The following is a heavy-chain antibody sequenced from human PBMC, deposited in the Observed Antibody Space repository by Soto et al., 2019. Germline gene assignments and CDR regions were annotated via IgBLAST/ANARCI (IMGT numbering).Heavy chain of an antibody. Sequence: QVQLVPSGAAVKKPGASVKVSCKASGYTFTSYYMHWVRQAPGQGLEWMGIIDPSGGGTSYAQKFQGRLSMTGDTSTSTGYMELSSLRSEDTAVYYCATARVDCSSGNCWRSVEDTWGQGTLVTVSS. CDR1: GYTFTSYY. CDR2: IDPSGGGT. CDR3: ATARVDCSSGNCWRSVEDT. D-gene: IGHD2-15*01. J-gene: IGHJ5*02. V-gene: IGHV1-46*01.